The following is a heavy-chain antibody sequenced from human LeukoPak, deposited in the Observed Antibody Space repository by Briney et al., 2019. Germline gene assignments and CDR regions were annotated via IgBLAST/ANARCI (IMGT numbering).Heavy chain of an antibody. CDR1: GYTFTGYY. CDR2: INPNSGGT. Sequence: GASVKVSCKASGYTFTGYYMHWVRQAPGQGLEWMGWINPNSGGTNYAQKFQGRVTMTRDKSISTAYLQWSSLKASDTAMYYCASLSIAAREGAFDIWGQGTMVTVSS. V-gene: IGHV1-2*02. CDR3: ASLSIAAREGAFDI. D-gene: IGHD6-6*01. J-gene: IGHJ3*02.